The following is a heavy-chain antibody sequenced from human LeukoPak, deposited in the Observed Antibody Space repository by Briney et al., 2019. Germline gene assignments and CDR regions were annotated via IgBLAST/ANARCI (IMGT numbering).Heavy chain of an antibody. V-gene: IGHV4-59*12. CDR3: ASQVEGDAFDV. CDR2: IYYSGST. CDR1: GGSISSYY. J-gene: IGHJ3*01. D-gene: IGHD2-15*01. Sequence: SETLSHTCTVSGGSISSYYWSWIRQPPGKGLEWIGYIYYSGSTNDNPSLKSRVTISVDTSKNQFSLQRSPVTAADTAVYYCASQVEGDAFDVWGQGTMVSVSS.